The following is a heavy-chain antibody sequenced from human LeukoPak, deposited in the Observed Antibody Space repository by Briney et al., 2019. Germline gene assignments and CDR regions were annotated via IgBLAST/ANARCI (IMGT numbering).Heavy chain of an antibody. CDR1: GSIFSTYG. Sequence: GGSLRLSCAASGSIFSTYGINWVRQAPGKGLEWVSSISSSSEYTFYADSVKGRFTISRDNAKNSLYLQMNSLRAEDTAVYYCAKGAAADTLYYFDYWGQGTLVTVSS. D-gene: IGHD6-13*01. J-gene: IGHJ4*02. V-gene: IGHV3-21*01. CDR3: AKGAAADTLYYFDY. CDR2: ISSSSEYT.